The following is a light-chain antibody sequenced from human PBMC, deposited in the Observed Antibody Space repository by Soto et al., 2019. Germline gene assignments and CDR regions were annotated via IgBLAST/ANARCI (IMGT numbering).Light chain of an antibody. Sequence: DIQMTQSPSTLSASVGDRVTITCRASQSISSWLAWYQQKPGKAPKLLIYDASSLESGVPSRFSGSGSGTEFTLTISSLQPDDFATYCCQHYNSYSEAFGQGTKVDIK. CDR3: QHYNSYSEA. J-gene: IGKJ1*01. CDR1: QSISSW. CDR2: DAS. V-gene: IGKV1-5*01.